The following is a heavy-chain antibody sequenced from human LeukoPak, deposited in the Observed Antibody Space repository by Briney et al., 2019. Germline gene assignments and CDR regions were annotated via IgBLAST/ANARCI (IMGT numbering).Heavy chain of an antibody. CDR1: GFTVSSNY. CDR3: ARGTVIITDAFDI. CDR2: IYSGGST. V-gene: IGHV3-53*01. Sequence: PGGSLRLSCAASGFTVSSNYMSWVRHAPGKGLEWVSVIYSGGSTYYADSVKGRFTISRDNSKNTLYLQMNSLRAEDTAVYYCARGTVIITDAFDIWGQGTMVSVSS. J-gene: IGHJ3*02. D-gene: IGHD3-9*01.